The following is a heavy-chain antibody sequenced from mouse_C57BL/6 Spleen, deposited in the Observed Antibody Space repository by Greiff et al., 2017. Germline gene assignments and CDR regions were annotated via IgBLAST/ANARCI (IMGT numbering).Heavy chain of an antibody. D-gene: IGHD3-3*01. CDR3: ARRGDDWFAY. CDR1: GYTFTSYG. J-gene: IGHJ3*01. CDR2: IYPRSGNT. V-gene: IGHV1-81*01. Sequence: QVQLQQSGADLARPGASVKLSCKASGYTFTSYGISWVKQRTGQGLEWIGEIYPRSGNTYYNEKFKGKATLTADKSSSTAYMELRSLTSEDSAVYFCARRGDDWFAYWGQGTLVTVSA.